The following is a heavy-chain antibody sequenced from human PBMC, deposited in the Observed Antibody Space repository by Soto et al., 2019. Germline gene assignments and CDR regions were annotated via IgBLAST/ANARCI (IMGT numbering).Heavy chain of an antibody. J-gene: IGHJ4*02. CDR2: IYHSGST. Sequence: QLQLQESGSGLVKPSQTLSLTCAVSGGSISSGGYSWSWIRQPPGKGLEWIGYIYHSGSTYYNPSLKCRVIRSVDRSKSHFSLKLTPVPAAHTAVYYCARGMTTGPTLDYWGQGTLVTVSS. D-gene: IGHD4-4*01. CDR3: ARGMTTGPTLDY. CDR1: GGSISSGGYS. V-gene: IGHV4-30-2*01.